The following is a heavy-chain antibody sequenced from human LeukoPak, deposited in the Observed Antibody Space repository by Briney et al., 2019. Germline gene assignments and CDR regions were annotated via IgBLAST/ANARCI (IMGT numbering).Heavy chain of an antibody. Sequence: PGGSLRLSCAASGFTFSSYWMSWVRQAPGKGLEWVANIKQDGSEKYYVDSVKGRFTISRDNAKNSLYLQMNSLRAEDTAVYYCARDGRLRLGELSLDPNWGQGTLVTVSS. CDR2: IKQDGSEK. J-gene: IGHJ4*02. CDR1: GFTFSSYW. D-gene: IGHD3-16*02. V-gene: IGHV3-7*01. CDR3: ARDGRLRLGELSLDPN.